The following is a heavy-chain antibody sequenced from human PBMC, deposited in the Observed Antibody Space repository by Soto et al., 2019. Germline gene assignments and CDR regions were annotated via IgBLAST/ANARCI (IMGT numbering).Heavy chain of an antibody. CDR3: TLGSWSAELFHI. V-gene: IGHV1-69*02. CDR1: GGSFSIYT. CDR2: IIPMFDIA. D-gene: IGHD6-13*01. J-gene: IGHJ3*02. Sequence: QVQLMQSGVEVKKPGSSVKVSCKAAGGSFSIYTVFWVRQAPGQGLEWMGRIIPMFDIANYAQNLQGKVRFNADKVTDTVCMKMLDLRSDDTAVYYCTLGSWSAELFHIWGHDTLVTVSS.